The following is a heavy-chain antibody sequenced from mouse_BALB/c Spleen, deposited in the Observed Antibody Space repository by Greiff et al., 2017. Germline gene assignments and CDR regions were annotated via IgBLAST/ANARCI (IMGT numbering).Heavy chain of an antibody. J-gene: IGHJ3*01. CDR1: GYSITSGYY. V-gene: IGHV3-6*02. CDR3: ARDYYGSRSFAY. D-gene: IGHD1-1*01. Sequence: EVKLVESGPGLVKPSQSLSLTCSVTGYSITSGYYWNWIRQFPGNKLEWMGYISYDGSNNYNPSLKNRISITRDTSKNQFFLKLNSVTTEDTATYYCARDYYGSRSFAYWGQGTLVTVSA. CDR2: ISYDGSN.